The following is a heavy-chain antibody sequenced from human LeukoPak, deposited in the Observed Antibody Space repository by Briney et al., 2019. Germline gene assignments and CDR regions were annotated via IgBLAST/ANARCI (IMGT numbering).Heavy chain of an antibody. CDR1: GFTFSSYA. V-gene: IGHV3-23*01. Sequence: GGSLRLSCAASGFTFSSYAMSWVRHAPGKGLEWVSAISGSGASTYYTDSVKGRFTISRDNSKNTLYLQMNSLRAEDTAVYYCAKVVLLWFGELAYWGQGTLVAVSS. CDR3: AKVVLLWFGELAY. D-gene: IGHD3-10*01. J-gene: IGHJ4*02. CDR2: ISGSGAST.